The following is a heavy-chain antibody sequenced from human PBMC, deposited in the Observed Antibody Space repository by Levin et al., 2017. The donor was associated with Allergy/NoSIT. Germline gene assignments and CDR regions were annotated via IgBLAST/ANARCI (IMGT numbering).Heavy chain of an antibody. CDR1: GFSLSTSGVG. CDR3: AHRSRHSYGLGAGGYFDY. J-gene: IGHJ4*02. CDR2: IYWDDDK. D-gene: IGHD5-18*01. V-gene: IGHV2-5*02. Sequence: SGPTLVKPTQTLTLTCTFSGFSLSTSGVGVGWIRQPPGKALEWLALIYWDDDKRYSPSLKSRLTITKDTSKNQVVLTMTNMDPVDTATYYCAHRSRHSYGLGAGGYFDYWGQGSLVTVSS.